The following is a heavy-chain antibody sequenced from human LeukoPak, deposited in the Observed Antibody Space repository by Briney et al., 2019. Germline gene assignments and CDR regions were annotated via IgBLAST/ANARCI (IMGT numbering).Heavy chain of an antibody. J-gene: IGHJ4*02. Sequence: KPSETLSLTCTVSGGSISSYYWSWIRQHPEKSLEWIGYIFYSGSAYYNPSLKSRVTISVDTSKNQFSLKLSSVTAADTAVYYCARGSTLIRGFDYWGQGTLVTVSS. CDR2: IFYSGSA. D-gene: IGHD3-10*01. V-gene: IGHV4-59*06. CDR1: GGSISSYY. CDR3: ARGSTLIRGFDY.